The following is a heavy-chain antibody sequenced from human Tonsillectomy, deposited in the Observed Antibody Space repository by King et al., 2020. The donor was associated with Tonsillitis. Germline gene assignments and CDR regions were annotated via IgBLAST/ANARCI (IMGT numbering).Heavy chain of an antibody. Sequence: QLVQSGAEVKKPGSSVKVSCKASGGTFSSYAISWVRQAPGQGLEWMGGIIPIFGTANYAQKFQGRVTITADESTSTAYMELSSLRSEDTAVYYCARPYLFYGSGSYYQSAFDYWGQGTLVTVSS. J-gene: IGHJ4*02. D-gene: IGHD3-10*01. CDR3: ARPYLFYGSGSYYQSAFDY. CDR1: GGTFSSYA. V-gene: IGHV1-69*12. CDR2: IIPIFGTA.